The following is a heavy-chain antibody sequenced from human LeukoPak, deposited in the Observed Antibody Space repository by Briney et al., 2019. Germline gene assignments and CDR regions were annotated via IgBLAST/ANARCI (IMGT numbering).Heavy chain of an antibody. CDR1: GFTFSTYA. Sequence: PGGSLRLPCAASGFTFSTYAMTWVRQAPGRGLEWVSSINPSGSTIFYADSVKGRFTISRDNAKNSLYLQMNSLRAEDTALYFCASGIRERGFDYWGQGALVTVSS. J-gene: IGHJ4*02. D-gene: IGHD1-1*01. V-gene: IGHV3-21*01. CDR2: INPSGSTI. CDR3: ASGIRERGFDY.